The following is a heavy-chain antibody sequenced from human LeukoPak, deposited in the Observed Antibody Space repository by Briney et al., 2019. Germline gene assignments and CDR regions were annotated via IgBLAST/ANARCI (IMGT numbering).Heavy chain of an antibody. V-gene: IGHV4-34*01. CDR2: INHSGST. CDR3: ARGYCSSTSCQGRGFDP. Sequence: SETLSLTCAVYGGSFSGYYWSWIRQPPGKGLEWIGEINHSGSTNYDPSLKSRVTISVDTSKNQFSLKLSSVTAADTAVYYCARGYCSSTSCQGRGFDPWGQGTLVTVSS. D-gene: IGHD2-2*01. CDR1: GGSFSGYY. J-gene: IGHJ5*02.